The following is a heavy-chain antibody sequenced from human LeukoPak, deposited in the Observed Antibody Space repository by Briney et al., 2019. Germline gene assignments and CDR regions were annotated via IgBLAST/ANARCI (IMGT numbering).Heavy chain of an antibody. CDR3: AKRQRFSEWLLEGFDY. CDR1: GFTFSSYA. V-gene: IGHV3-23*01. D-gene: IGHD3-3*01. J-gene: IGHJ4*02. Sequence: GGSLRLSCAASGFTFSSYAMSWVRQAPGKGLEWVSAISGSGGSTYYADSVKGRFTIPRDNSKNTLYLQMNSLRAEDTAVYYCAKRQRFSEWLLEGFDYWGQGTLVTVSS. CDR2: ISGSGGST.